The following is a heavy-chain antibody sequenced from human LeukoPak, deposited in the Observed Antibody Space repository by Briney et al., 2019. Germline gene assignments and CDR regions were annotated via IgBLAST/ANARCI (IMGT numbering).Heavy chain of an antibody. CDR2: IYHSGST. CDR3: ARISSSWSPTGGLYWFDP. CDR1: GGSISSSNW. D-gene: IGHD6-13*01. V-gene: IGHV4-4*02. Sequence: SGTLSLTCAVSGGSISSSNWWSWVRQPPGKGLEWIGEIYHSGSTNYNPSLKGRVTISVDKSKNQFSLKLSSVTAADTVVYYCARISSSWSPTGGLYWFDPWGQGTLVTVSS. J-gene: IGHJ5*02.